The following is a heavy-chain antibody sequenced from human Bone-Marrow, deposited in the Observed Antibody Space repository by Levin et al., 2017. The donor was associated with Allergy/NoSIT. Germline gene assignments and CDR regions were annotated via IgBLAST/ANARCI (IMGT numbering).Heavy chain of an antibody. CDR1: GGAIGPYY. CDR2: MYYTGTT. J-gene: IGHJ5*02. V-gene: IGHV4-59*01. CDR3: ARGHTNTIDA. Sequence: PGGSLRLSCTVSGGAIGPYYWNWIRQPPGKGLEWIASMYYTGTTTYNPALKSRVAISLGTSGDQVSLKLTSATTADTGIYYCARGHTNTIDAWGQGTLVIVSS. D-gene: IGHD1-1*01.